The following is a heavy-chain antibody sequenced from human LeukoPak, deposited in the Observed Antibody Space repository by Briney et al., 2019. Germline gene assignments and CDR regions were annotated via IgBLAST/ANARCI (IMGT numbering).Heavy chain of an antibody. CDR3: AKDRAQITMMVVITGSLV. CDR2: ISASGRDT. D-gene: IGHD3-22*01. Sequence: GGSRRLSWAAAVFTVSNFCMVWVRQAPGKELEWVSGISASGRDTYYADPVKGRCTISRDNSKNTLYLQMNSLRTADTAVYYCAKDRAQITMMVVITGSLVWGKGTTVTVSS. CDR1: VFTVSNFC. V-gene: IGHV3-23*01. J-gene: IGHJ6*04.